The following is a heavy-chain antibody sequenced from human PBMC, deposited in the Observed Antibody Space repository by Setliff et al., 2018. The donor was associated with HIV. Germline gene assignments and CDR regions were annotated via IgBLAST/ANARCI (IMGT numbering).Heavy chain of an antibody. CDR1: GASISSDDYF. CDR2: IFHTGST. Sequence: NPSETLSLTCTVSGASISSDDYFWGWVRQPPGKGLEWIGNIFHTGSTYYNPSLKCRVTISIDTSKNQFSLRLTSVTAADTAVDYCSRYYFGSASRRFYQFMDVWDKGTTGPVSS. V-gene: IGHV4-39*07. CDR3: SRYYFGSASRRFYQFMDV. D-gene: IGHD3-10*01. J-gene: IGHJ6*03.